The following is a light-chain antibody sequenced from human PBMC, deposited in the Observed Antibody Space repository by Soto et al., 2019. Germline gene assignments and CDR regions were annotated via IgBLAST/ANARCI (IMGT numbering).Light chain of an antibody. CDR3: LQGTHWPWT. V-gene: IGKV2D-30*01. CDR2: KVS. CDR1: QSLVYSDGNTY. Sequence: DVVMTQSPLSLPVTLGQPASISCRSSQSLVYSDGNTYLSWFQQRPGQSPRRLIYKVSNWDSGVTDRFSGSGSGTDFTLKISRVEAEDVGVYYCLQGTHWPWTFGQGTKVEIK. J-gene: IGKJ1*01.